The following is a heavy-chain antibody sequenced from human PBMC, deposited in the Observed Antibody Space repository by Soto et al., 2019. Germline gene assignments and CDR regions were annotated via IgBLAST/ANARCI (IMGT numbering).Heavy chain of an antibody. CDR3: AKDRVTVVGYDAFDI. J-gene: IGHJ3*02. D-gene: IGHD6-19*01. CDR1: GFPLSTYP. Sequence: EVQLLESGGGLDKPGGSLRLSWQASGFPLSTYPMSWVPQAPGKGLEWVSGISGSGGSTYYADSVKGRFTISRDNSKNTLYLQMNSLRAEDTAVYYCAKDRVTVVGYDAFDIWGQGTMVTVSS. CDR2: ISGSGGST. V-gene: IGHV3-23*01.